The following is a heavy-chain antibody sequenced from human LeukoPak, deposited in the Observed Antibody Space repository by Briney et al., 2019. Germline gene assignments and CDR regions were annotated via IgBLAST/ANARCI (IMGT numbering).Heavy chain of an antibody. CDR1: GFIFGDYN. V-gene: IGHV3-48*04. CDR2: MSSTSTTI. CDR3: ARDLLQAIVVVVTAKNAFDI. Sequence: GGSLRLSCAASGFIFGDYNMNWVRQVPGKGLEWISYMSSTSTTIFYADSVKGRFTISRDNAKNSLYLQMNSLRAEDTAVYYCARDLLQAIVVVVTAKNAFDIWGQGTMVTVSS. D-gene: IGHD2-15*01. J-gene: IGHJ3*02.